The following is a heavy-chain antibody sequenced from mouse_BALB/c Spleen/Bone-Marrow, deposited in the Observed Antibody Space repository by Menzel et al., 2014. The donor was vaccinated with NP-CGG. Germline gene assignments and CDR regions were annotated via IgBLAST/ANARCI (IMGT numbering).Heavy chain of an antibody. Sequence: VQLQQSGPSLVKPSQTLSLTCSVTGDSITGGYWHWIRKLPGNKLECMGYISYRGTTYYNPSLKSRISITRDTSKNQYYLELNSVAADDTATYYCARTGFFDVWGAGTTVTVSS. CDR2: ISYRGTT. V-gene: IGHV3-8*02. CDR3: ARTGFFDV. J-gene: IGHJ1*01. CDR1: GDSITGGY.